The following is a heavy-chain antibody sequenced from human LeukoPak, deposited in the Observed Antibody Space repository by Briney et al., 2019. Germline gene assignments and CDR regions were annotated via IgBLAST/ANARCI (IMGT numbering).Heavy chain of an antibody. Sequence: SETLSLTCTVSGGSISSYYWSWIRQPAGKGLEWIGRIYTSGSTNYNPSLKSRVTMSVDTSKNQFSLKQSSVTAADTAVYYCARGVAAGEYYYYYYYMDVWGKGTTVTISS. J-gene: IGHJ6*03. V-gene: IGHV4-4*07. CDR3: ARGVAAGEYYYYYYYMDV. D-gene: IGHD6-13*01. CDR2: IYTSGST. CDR1: GGSISSYY.